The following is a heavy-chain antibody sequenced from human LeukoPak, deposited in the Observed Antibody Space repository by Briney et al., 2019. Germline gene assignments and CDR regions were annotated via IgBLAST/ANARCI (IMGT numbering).Heavy chain of an antibody. CDR3: ARHPRSLAYCGGDCYKGWFDP. Sequence: SETLSLTCTVSGGSISSSTYYGGWIRQPPGKGLEWIGNIYNSGSTYYNPSLKSRVTMSVDTSKNQFSLRLNSVTAADTAVYYCARHPRSLAYCGGDCYKGWFDPWGQGTLVTVSS. V-gene: IGHV4-39*01. CDR2: IYNSGST. CDR1: GGSISSSTYY. D-gene: IGHD2-21*02. J-gene: IGHJ5*02.